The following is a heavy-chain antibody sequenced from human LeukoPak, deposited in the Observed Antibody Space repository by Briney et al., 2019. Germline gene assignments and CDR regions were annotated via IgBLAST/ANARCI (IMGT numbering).Heavy chain of an antibody. Sequence: SETLSLTCAVYGGSLSGYYWSWIRQPPGKGLEWIGEINYSGSTNYNPSLESRVTISIDTSKNQFSLKLSSVTAADTAVYYCASNRRGIVGAGYWGQGTLVTVSS. CDR2: INYSGST. CDR3: ASNRRGIVGAGY. J-gene: IGHJ4*02. CDR1: GGSLSGYY. D-gene: IGHD1-26*01. V-gene: IGHV4-34*01.